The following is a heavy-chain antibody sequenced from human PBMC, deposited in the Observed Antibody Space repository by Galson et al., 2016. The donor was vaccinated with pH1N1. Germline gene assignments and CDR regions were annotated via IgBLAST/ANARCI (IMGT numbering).Heavy chain of an antibody. V-gene: IGHV1-69*01. CDR3: ATFSSSSSWRSLDV. CDR2: INPVFGTT. D-gene: IGHD6-6*01. Sequence: CKASGATFNSYGIHWVRQAPGKGLEWKGDINPVFGTTNYAQRFQDRVTITAHDMELSGLRSEDTAIYYCATFSSSSSWRSLDVWGQGTTVTVSS. CDR1: GATFNSYG. J-gene: IGHJ3*01.